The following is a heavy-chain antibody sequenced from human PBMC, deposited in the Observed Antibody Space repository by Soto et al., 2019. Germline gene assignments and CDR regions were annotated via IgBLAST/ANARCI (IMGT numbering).Heavy chain of an antibody. Sequence: PSETLSLTCTVSGGSISSYYWGWIRQPPGKGLEWIGSIYYSGSTYYNPSLKSRVTISVDTSKNQFSLKLSSVTAADTAVYYCARIYYGSGSSLFDYWGQGTLVTVSS. D-gene: IGHD3-10*01. CDR2: IYYSGST. CDR1: GGSISSYY. V-gene: IGHV4-39*01. J-gene: IGHJ4*02. CDR3: ARIYYGSGSSLFDY.